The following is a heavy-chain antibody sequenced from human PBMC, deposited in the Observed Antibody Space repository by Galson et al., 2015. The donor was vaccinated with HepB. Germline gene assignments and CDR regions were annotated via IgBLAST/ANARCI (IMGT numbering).Heavy chain of an antibody. CDR1: GFTFGDYA. Sequence: SLRLSCAASGFTFGDYAMSWVRQAPGKGLEWVGFIRSKAYGGTTEYAASVKGRFTISRDDSKSIAYLQMNSLKTEDTAVYYCAYGDPPDYWGQGTLVTVSS. J-gene: IGHJ4*02. CDR3: AYGDPPDY. V-gene: IGHV3-49*04. CDR2: IRSKAYGGTT. D-gene: IGHD4-17*01.